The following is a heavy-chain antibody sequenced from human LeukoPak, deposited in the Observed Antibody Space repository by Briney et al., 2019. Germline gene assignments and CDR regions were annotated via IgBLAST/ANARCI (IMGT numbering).Heavy chain of an antibody. CDR1: GFTFDDYA. CDR3: TATRDKHVWGSYLSDH. J-gene: IGHJ4*02. D-gene: IGHD3-16*02. CDR2: INWDGGST. Sequence: QPGGSLRLSCAASGFTFDDYAMHWVRQAPGKCLEWVSLINWDGGSTYYADSVKGRFTISRDNSKNSLYLQMNSPRAEDTALYYCTATRDKHVWGSYLSDHWGQGTLVTVSS. V-gene: IGHV3-43D*04.